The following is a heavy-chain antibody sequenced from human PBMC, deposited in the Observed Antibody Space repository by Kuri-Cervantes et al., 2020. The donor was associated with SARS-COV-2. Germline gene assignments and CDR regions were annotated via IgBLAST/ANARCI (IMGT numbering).Heavy chain of an antibody. CDR1: GYTFTSYA. CDR2: INGGSGNT. CDR3: ARDVGATLYYYYSMDV. Sequence: ASVKVSCKASGYTFTSYAMHWVRQAPGQGLEWMGWINGGSGNTNYAQKLQGRVTMTTDTSTSTAYMELRSLRSDDTAVYYCARDVGATLYYYYSMDVWGQGTTVTVSS. D-gene: IGHD1-26*01. V-gene: IGHV1-3*01. J-gene: IGHJ6*02.